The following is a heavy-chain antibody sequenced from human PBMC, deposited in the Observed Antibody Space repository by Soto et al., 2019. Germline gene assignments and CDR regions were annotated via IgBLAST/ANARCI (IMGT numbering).Heavy chain of an antibody. CDR3: ARFPTMTSCDY. V-gene: IGHV5-51*01. J-gene: IGHJ4*02. CDR2: MYPRDSDT. Sequence: EVQLVQSGAEVKKPGESLKISCKASGYSFTNNWIGWVRQMPGEGLEWVGTMYPRDSDTRYSPSFQGQVTMSADKSINTAYLQWSSLQASDTAMYYCARFPTMTSCDYWGQGTLVSVSS. CDR1: GYSFTNNW. D-gene: IGHD4-17*01.